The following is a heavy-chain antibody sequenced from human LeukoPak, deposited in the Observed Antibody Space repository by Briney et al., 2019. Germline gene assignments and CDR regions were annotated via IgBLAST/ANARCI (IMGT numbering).Heavy chain of an antibody. CDR1: GFTFGDYA. D-gene: IGHD7-27*01. V-gene: IGHV3-21*01. J-gene: IGHJ4*02. CDR2: ISSSSSYI. CDR3: ARDFVGMGPTYHGYFDY. Sequence: GGSLRLSCTASGFTFGDYAMSWVRQAPGKGLEWVSSISSSSSYIYYADSMKGRFTISRDNAKNSLYLQMNSLRAEDTAIYYCARDFVGMGPTYHGYFDYWGRGTLVTVSS.